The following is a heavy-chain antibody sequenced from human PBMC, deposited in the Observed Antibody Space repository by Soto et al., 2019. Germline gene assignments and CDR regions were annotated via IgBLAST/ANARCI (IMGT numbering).Heavy chain of an antibody. V-gene: IGHV4-31*03. CDR3: ARDAPGVAPY. CDR2: INYRGTT. Sequence: SETLSLTCTVSGGSINSGDSYWNWIRQHPEKGLEWIGYINYRGTTFYNPSLKSRIIISVDTSKNQFSLELSSVTAADTVVYYCARDAPGVAPYWGQGTPVTVSS. CDR1: GGSINSGDSY. D-gene: IGHD2-15*01. J-gene: IGHJ4*02.